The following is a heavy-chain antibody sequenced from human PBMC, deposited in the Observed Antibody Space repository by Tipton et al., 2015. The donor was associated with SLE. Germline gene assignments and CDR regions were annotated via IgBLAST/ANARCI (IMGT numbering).Heavy chain of an antibody. Sequence: TLSLTCTVSGGSINGYYWNWFRQPPGRELEWIGYIYHSGSTNYNPSLKSRVTMSVGTSTNQLSLRLTSVTAADTAVYYCTRQRGTAYYYYHMDVWGKGTTVTVSS. D-gene: IGHD3-16*01. J-gene: IGHJ6*03. CDR2: IYHSGST. CDR3: TRQRGTAYYYYHMDV. CDR1: GGSINGYY. V-gene: IGHV4-59*08.